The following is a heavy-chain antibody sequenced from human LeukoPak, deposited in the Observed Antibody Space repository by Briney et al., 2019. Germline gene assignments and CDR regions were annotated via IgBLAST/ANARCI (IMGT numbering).Heavy chain of an antibody. V-gene: IGHV3-74*01. CDR3: AKGLRYSDN. Sequence: GGSQRLSCAASGFTSWMHWVRQAPGKGLVWVSLINSDGSSTSYADSVKGRFTISRDNAKNTLYLQMNSLRAEDTAVYYCAKGLRYSDNWGQGTLVTVSS. D-gene: IGHD3-9*01. CDR1: GFTSW. J-gene: IGHJ4*02. CDR2: INSDGSST.